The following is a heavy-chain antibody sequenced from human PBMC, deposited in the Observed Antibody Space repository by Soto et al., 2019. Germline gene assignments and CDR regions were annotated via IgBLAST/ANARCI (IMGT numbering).Heavy chain of an antibody. V-gene: IGHV3-23*01. CDR1: GFTFSTYA. CDR2: ISGSGGST. J-gene: IGHJ4*02. Sequence: EVQLLESGGGLVQPGGSLRLSCAASGFTFSTYAMSWVRQAPGKGLEWVSLISGSGGSTYYADSVKGRFTISRDNTKNELYLQMNSLRAEDTAVYYCAKGWSDYFDSWGQGTLVTVSS. CDR3: AKGWSDYFDS.